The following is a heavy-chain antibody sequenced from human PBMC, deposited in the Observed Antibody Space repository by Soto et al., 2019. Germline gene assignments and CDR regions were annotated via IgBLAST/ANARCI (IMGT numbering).Heavy chain of an antibody. J-gene: IGHJ4*02. CDR2: IYWDDDK. CDR1: GFSLSTSGVG. CDR3: AHFVPAYYYDSSGYYANLWDY. D-gene: IGHD3-22*01. V-gene: IGHV2-5*02. Sequence: QITLKESGPTLVKPTQTLTLTCTFSGFSLSTSGVGVGWIRQPPGKALEWLALIYWDDDKRYSPSLKSRLTITKDTSKNQVVLTMTNIDPVDTATYYCAHFVPAYYYDSSGYYANLWDYWGQGTLVTVSS.